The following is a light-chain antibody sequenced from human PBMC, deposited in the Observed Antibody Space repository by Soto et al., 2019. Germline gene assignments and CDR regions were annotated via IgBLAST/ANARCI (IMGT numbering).Light chain of an antibody. Sequence: EIVETPSPATLSLSPGARAHISCMASQSVTNNLACYQQKPGQAPRLLIFAAATRATGIPARFSGSGSGTEFTLTISTLQSEDFAVYYCQQYNNWPQSTFGQGTRLEI. V-gene: IGKV3-15*01. CDR1: QSVTNN. J-gene: IGKJ5*01. CDR3: QQYNNWPQST. CDR2: AAA.